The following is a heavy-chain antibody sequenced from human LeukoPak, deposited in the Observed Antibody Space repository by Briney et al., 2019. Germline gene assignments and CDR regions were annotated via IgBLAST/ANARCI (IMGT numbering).Heavy chain of an antibody. CDR1: GFTFSIFR. J-gene: IGHJ4*02. D-gene: IGHD1-7*01. CDR3: ARSSRELGGYAPWELMPPFDY. Sequence: GGSLRLFCAASGFTFSIFRMNWVRQAPGKGLEWVSYISSSSSTIYYAPSVKGRFTISRDNAKNSLYMQMNSMRADDPAVYYCARSSRELGGYAPWELMPPFDYWGQGTLVTVSS. CDR2: ISSSSSTI. V-gene: IGHV3-48*01.